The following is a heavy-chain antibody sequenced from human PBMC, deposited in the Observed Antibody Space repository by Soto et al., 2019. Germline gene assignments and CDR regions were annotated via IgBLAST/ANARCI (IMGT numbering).Heavy chain of an antibody. Sequence: GGSLRLSCAASGFTFDYYAMHWVRQAPGKGLEWVSLISWDGGSTYYADSVKGRFTISRDNSKNSLYLQMNSLRAEDTALYYCAKARXYGMATIKTDYYYGMDVWGQGTTVTVSS. CDR1: GFTFDYYA. D-gene: IGHD5-12*01. J-gene: IGHJ6*02. CDR2: ISWDGGST. CDR3: AKARXYGMATIKTDYYYGMDV. V-gene: IGHV3-43D*04.